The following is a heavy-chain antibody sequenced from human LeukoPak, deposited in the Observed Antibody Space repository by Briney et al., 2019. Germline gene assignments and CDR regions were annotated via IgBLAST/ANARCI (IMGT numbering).Heavy chain of an antibody. J-gene: IGHJ5*02. V-gene: IGHV1-2*02. D-gene: IGHD1-7*01. CDR3: ARPPTQYNWNYAVNWFDP. Sequence: GASVNVSCKASGYTFTGYYMHWVRQAPGQGLEWMGWINPNSGGTNYAQKFQGRVTMTRDTSISTAYMELSRLRSDDTAVYYCARPPTQYNWNYAVNWFDPWGQGTLVTVSS. CDR1: GYTFTGYY. CDR2: INPNSGGT.